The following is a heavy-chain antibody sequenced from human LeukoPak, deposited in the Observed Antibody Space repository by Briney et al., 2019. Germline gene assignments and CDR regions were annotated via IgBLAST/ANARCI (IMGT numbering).Heavy chain of an antibody. CDR1: GDSLNTYY. D-gene: IGHD2-21*02. CDR3: ARVVRGVVTSNWFDP. V-gene: IGHV4-59*01. J-gene: IGHJ5*02. CDR2: VASSGTS. Sequence: PSETLSLTCTVSGDSLNTYYWAWIRQTPGKELEWIASVASSGTSNYNPSLKSRVSISIDPSKNQFSLALTSVTPADTAVYYCARVVRGVVTSNWFDPWGQGTLVSVSS.